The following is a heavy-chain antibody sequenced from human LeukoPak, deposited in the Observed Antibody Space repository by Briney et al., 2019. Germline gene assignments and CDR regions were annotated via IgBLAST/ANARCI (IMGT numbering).Heavy chain of an antibody. CDR2: IYYSGST. CDR1: GGSISSSSYY. J-gene: IGHJ4*02. V-gene: IGHV4-39*07. Sequence: PSETLSLTCTVSGGSISSSSYYWGWIRQPPGKGLEWIGSIYYSGSTYYNPSLKSRVTISVDTSKNQFSLKLSSVTAADTAVYYCARDGIAARPGFFDYWGQGTLVTVSS. D-gene: IGHD6-6*01. CDR3: ARDGIAARPGFFDY.